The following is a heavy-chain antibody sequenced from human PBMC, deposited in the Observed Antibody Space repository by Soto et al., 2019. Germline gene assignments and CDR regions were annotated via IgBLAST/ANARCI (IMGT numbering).Heavy chain of an antibody. D-gene: IGHD1-7*01. V-gene: IGHV6-1*01. J-gene: IGHJ4*02. Sequence: SQTLSLTCDISGDSVSSNTAAWNWIRQSPSRGLEWLGRTFYSPSLKSRVTISLDKSENQFSLKVTSLTAADTAVYYCASRDPGTSVDYWGQGTLVTVSS. CDR3: ASRDPGTSVDY. CDR1: GDSVSSNTAA. CDR2: TFYSP.